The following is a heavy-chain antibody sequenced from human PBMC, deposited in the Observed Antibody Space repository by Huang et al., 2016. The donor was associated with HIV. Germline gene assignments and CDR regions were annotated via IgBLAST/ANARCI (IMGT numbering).Heavy chain of an antibody. CDR1: GGSIRSSDYP. J-gene: IGHJ6*03. CDR3: ARHREGPVAYYSGWGSHLNYMDV. CDR2: IYYKGGI. V-gene: IGHV4-39*01. Sequence: QLLLQESGPGLVKPSEALAPTCAVSGGSIRSSDYPWGWIRQPPGQGLVWIGCIYYKGGIHHGPSLKSWGTIAVDTSKNRFFLNLTSMTAADTAVYYCARHREGPVAYYSGWGSHLNYMDVWGRGRTVVVSS. D-gene: IGHD3-10*01.